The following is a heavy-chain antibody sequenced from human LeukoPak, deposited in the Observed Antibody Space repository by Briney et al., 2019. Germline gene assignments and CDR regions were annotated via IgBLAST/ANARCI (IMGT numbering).Heavy chain of an antibody. J-gene: IGHJ5*02. CDR3: ARDFRHIVVVPAAYNWFDP. Sequence: ASVKVSCKASGYTFTGYYMHWVRQAPGRGLEWMGWINPNSGGTNYAQKFQGRVTMTRDTSISTAYMELSRLRSDDTAVYYCARDFRHIVVVPAAYNWFDPWGQGTLVTVSS. CDR2: INPNSGGT. V-gene: IGHV1-2*02. CDR1: GYTFTGYY. D-gene: IGHD2-2*01.